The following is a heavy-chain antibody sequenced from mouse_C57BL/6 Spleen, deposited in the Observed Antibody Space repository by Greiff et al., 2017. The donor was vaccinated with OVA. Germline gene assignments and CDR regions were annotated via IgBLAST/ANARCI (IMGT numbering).Heavy chain of an antibody. D-gene: IGHD1-1*01. V-gene: IGHV5-9-1*02. CDR3: TRHGSSSRDWYFDV. Sequence: EVQLVESGEGLVKPGGSLKLSCAASGFTFSSYAMSWVRQTPEKRLEWVAYISSGGDYIYYADTVKGRFTISRDNARNTLYLQMSSLKSEDTAMYYCTRHGSSSRDWYFDVWGTGTTVTVSS. CDR2: ISSGGDYI. J-gene: IGHJ1*03. CDR1: GFTFSSYA.